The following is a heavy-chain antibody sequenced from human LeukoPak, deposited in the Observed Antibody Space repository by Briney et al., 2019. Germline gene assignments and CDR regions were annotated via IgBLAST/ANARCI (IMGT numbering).Heavy chain of an antibody. J-gene: IGHJ4*02. CDR2: ISWNSGNI. CDR3: AKDAVGATIPYYFDY. D-gene: IGHD1-26*01. V-gene: IGHV3-9*01. CDR1: GFTFDDYV. Sequence: QAGGSLRLSCAASGFTFDDYVMLWVRQAPGEGLEWGGGISWNSGNIGYADSVKGRFTISRDNAKHTLYLQMNSLRAEDTALYYCAKDAVGATIPYYFDYWGPGTLVTVSS.